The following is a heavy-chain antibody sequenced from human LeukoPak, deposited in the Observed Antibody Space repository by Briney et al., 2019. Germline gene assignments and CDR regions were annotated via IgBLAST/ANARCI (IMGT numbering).Heavy chain of an antibody. D-gene: IGHD2-2*02. CDR3: ARGAIPAAIGWFDP. Sequence: KPSQTLSLTCTVSGGSISSGNYYWSWFRQPAGKGLEWIGRIYTSGSTNHNPSLKSRVTISLDASKNQFSLNLSSVTAADTAVYYCARGAIPAAIGWFDPWGQGTLVTVSS. CDR2: IYTSGST. V-gene: IGHV4-61*02. J-gene: IGHJ5*02. CDR1: GGSISSGNYY.